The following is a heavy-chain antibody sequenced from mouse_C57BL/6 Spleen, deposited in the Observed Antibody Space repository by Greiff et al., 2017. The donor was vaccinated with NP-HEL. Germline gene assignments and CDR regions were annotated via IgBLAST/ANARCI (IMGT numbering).Heavy chain of an antibody. D-gene: IGHD3-3*01. J-gene: IGHJ2*01. CDR1: GYTFTDYE. V-gene: IGHV1-15*01. CDR3: TRAVGHAVDY. Sequence: VQLQQSGAELVRPGASVTLSCKASGYTFTDYEMHWVKQTPVHGLEWIGAIDPETGGTAYNQKFKGKAILTADKSSSTAYMELRSLTSEDSAVYYWTRAVGHAVDYWGQGTTLTVSS. CDR2: IDPETGGT.